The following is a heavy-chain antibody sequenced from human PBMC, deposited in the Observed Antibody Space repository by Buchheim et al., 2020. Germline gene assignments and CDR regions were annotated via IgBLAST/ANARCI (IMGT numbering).Heavy chain of an antibody. V-gene: IGHV4-39*01. CDR1: GGSISSSSYY. J-gene: IGHJ6*02. CDR2: IYYSGST. CDR3: VRSHCSSTRCYYYYGMDV. Sequence: QLQLQESGPGLVKPSETLSLTCTVSGGSISSSSYYWGWIRQPPGKGLEWIGSIYYSGSTYYNPSLKSRVTISVYTSKNPFSLKLSSVTAADTAVYYCVRSHCSSTRCYYYYGMDVWGQGTT. D-gene: IGHD2-2*01.